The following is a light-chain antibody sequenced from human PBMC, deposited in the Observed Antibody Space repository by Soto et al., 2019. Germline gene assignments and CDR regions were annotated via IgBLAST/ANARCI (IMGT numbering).Light chain of an antibody. CDR3: QSFDTSLSGSV. V-gene: IGLV1-40*01. CDR2: GNN. Sequence: QSVLTQPPSVSGAPGQRVTISCSGTSSNIGAGYDVHWYHQVPGTAPKLLIYGNNNRPSGVPDRFSGSRSGTSASLAITGLQAADEGDDYCQSFDTSLSGSVFGGGTKLTVL. CDR1: SSNIGAGYD. J-gene: IGLJ3*02.